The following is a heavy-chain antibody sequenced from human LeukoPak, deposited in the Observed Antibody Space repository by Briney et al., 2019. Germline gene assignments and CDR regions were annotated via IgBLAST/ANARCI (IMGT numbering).Heavy chain of an antibody. V-gene: IGHV3-30*02. CDR3: AKDTWIQLREGPDDAFDI. J-gene: IGHJ3*02. CDR1: GFTFSSYG. CDR2: IRYDGSNK. D-gene: IGHD5-18*01. Sequence: GGSLRLSCAASGFTFSSYGMHWVRQAPGKGLEWVAFIRYDGSNKYYADSVKGRFTISRDNSKNTLYLQMNSLRAEDTAVYYCAKDTWIQLREGPDDAFDIWGQGTMVTVSS.